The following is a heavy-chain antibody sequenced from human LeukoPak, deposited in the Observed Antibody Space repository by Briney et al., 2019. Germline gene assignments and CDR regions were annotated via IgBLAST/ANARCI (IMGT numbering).Heavy chain of an antibody. J-gene: IGHJ3*02. CDR3: ASGGWNDAGTFDI. Sequence: PGGSLRLSCAASGFTFSSYWMHWVRQAPGKGLVWVSRINSDGSSTSYADSVKGRFTISRDNAKNTLYLQMNSLRAEDTAVYYCASGGWNDAGTFDIWGQGTMVTVSS. D-gene: IGHD1-1*01. CDR2: INSDGSST. V-gene: IGHV3-74*01. CDR1: GFTFSSYW.